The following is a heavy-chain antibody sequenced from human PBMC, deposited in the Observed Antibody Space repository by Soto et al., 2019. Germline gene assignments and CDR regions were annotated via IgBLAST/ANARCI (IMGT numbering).Heavy chain of an antibody. D-gene: IGHD6-13*01. V-gene: IGHV1-2*02. Sequence: GASVEVSCKASGYTFTGYYMHWVRQAPGQGLEWMGWINPNSGGTNYAQKFQGRVTMTRDTSISTAYMELSRLRSDDTAVYYCARGKGIAPGLGFDPWGPGTLVTVSS. CDR1: GYTFTGYY. CDR3: ARGKGIAPGLGFDP. CDR2: INPNSGGT. J-gene: IGHJ5*02.